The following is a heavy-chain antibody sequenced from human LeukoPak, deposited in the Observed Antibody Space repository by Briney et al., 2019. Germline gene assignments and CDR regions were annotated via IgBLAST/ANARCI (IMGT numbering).Heavy chain of an antibody. Sequence: GGSLRLSCAASGFTFSTYSMNWVRQAPGKGLEWISYIGTSSNSIYYADSVKARFTISRDNAKNSLYLQMNSLRAEDTAVYYCADNLSRWGQGTLVTVSS. V-gene: IGHV3-48*04. CDR3: ADNLSR. D-gene: IGHD1-1*01. CDR2: IGTSSNSI. CDR1: GFTFSTYS. J-gene: IGHJ4*02.